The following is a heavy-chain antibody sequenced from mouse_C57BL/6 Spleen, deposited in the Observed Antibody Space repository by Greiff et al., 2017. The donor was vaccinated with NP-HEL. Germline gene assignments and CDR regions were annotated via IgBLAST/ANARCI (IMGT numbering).Heavy chain of an antibody. D-gene: IGHD2-12*01. J-gene: IGHJ4*01. CDR2: IDPENGDT. Sequence: DVQLVESGAELVRPGASVKLSCTASGFNIKDDYMHWVKQRPEQGLEWIGWIDPENGDTEYASKFQGKATITADTSSNTAYLQLSSLTSEDTAVYYCTYRPSYSLYAMDYWGQGTSVTVSS. CDR3: TYRPSYSLYAMDY. V-gene: IGHV14-4*01. CDR1: GFNIKDDY.